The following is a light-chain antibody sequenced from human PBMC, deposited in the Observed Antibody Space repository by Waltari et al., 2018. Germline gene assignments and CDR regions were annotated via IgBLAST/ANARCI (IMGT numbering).Light chain of an antibody. Sequence: TGRASESVKNTLAWYQQQPGKAPKVLVHNASRLESGVPSRFSGSGYGTEFTLTISSLEPDDFATYYCHQYNTLPLTFGGGTKVEIK. CDR2: NAS. CDR1: ESVKNT. J-gene: IGKJ4*01. CDR3: HQYNTLPLT. V-gene: IGKV1-5*03.